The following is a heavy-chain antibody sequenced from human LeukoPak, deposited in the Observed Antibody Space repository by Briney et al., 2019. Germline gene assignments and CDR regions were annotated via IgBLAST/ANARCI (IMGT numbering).Heavy chain of an antibody. CDR1: GYIFTSYY. Sequence: ASVKVSCKASGYIFTSYYMHWVRQAPGQGLEWLGVVYPSAGTSDPAQRLRARITLSDDTSTSTAYMELRNLKSEDTAIYFCVREYHGGYFDFWGQGTPVTVSS. J-gene: IGHJ4*02. CDR2: VYPSAGTS. V-gene: IGHV1-46*03. CDR3: VREYHGGYFDF. D-gene: IGHD3-16*01.